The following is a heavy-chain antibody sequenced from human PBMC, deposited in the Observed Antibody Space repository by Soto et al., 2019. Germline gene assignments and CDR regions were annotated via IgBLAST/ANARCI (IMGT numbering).Heavy chain of an antibody. V-gene: IGHV4-61*01. D-gene: IGHD2-21*02. CDR1: GGSIRSSHTSTY. CDR2: VYHNGNT. J-gene: IGHJ4*02. Sequence: QVQLQESGPRLVKPSETLSLTCSVSGGSIRSSHTSTYWTWIRQPPGKGLEWIAYVYHNGNTAYNPSLKSRITISVDSSKNQFSLKMNSVTAADTAVYYCARLNWNCGRYCYIDSWGPGILVAVSS. CDR3: ARLNWNCGRYCYIDS.